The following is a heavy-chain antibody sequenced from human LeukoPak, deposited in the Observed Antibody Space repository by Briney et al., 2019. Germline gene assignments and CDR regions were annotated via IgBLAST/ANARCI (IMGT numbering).Heavy chain of an antibody. CDR2: ISGSNDNT. J-gene: IGHJ4*02. CDR3: AKGRGTTVTSAANY. D-gene: IGHD4-17*01. V-gene: IGHV3-23*01. CDR1: GFTFSSYA. Sequence: PGGSLRLSCAASGFTFSSYAMSWVRQAPWKGLEWVSSISGSNDNTYYADSVKDRFTISRDNSKNTLSLQMNSLRAEDTAVYYCAKGRGTTVTSAANYWGQGTLVTVSS.